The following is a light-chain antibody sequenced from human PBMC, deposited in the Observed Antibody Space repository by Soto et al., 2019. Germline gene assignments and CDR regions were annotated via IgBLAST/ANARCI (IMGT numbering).Light chain of an antibody. CDR1: QTISDS. Sequence: IQMTQSPSALSASVGDRVTITCRASQTISDSLARYQQKPGKAPDLLISDVSSLERGVASRFSGSGSGTEFTLTISSMQPDDFATYYCQQYHGYSRTFGQGTKV. J-gene: IGKJ1*01. CDR2: DVS. CDR3: QQYHGYSRT. V-gene: IGKV1-5*01.